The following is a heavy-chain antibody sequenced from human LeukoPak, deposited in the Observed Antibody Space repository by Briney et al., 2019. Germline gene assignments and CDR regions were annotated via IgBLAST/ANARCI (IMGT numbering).Heavy chain of an antibody. CDR2: IKSKSDGGTT. J-gene: IGHJ5*02. V-gene: IGHV3-15*01. CDR3: ATDGRNWKGNWFDP. Sequence: GGSLRLSCAASGFTFTNAYMSWVRQAPGKGLEWVGRIKSKSDGGTTDYGAPVKGRFTISREDSKNTLYLQMNSLKTEDTAMYYCATDGRNWKGNWFDPWGQGTLVTVSS. CDR1: GFTFTNAY. D-gene: IGHD1-1*01.